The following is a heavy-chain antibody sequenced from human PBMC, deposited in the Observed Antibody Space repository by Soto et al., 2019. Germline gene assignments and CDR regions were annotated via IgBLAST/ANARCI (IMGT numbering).Heavy chain of an antibody. Sequence: SETLSLTCAVSGASISGSYYYWAWLRQSPGKGPEWIGSVFYTGFTSYNPSLESRVSVSVDTSKSQFSLKLSAVTAADTAVYYCATSQKGYNWNYFDHWGQGALVTISS. CDR2: VFYTGFT. V-gene: IGHV4-39*01. CDR1: GASISGSYYY. J-gene: IGHJ4*02. CDR3: ATSQKGYNWNYFDH. D-gene: IGHD1-20*01.